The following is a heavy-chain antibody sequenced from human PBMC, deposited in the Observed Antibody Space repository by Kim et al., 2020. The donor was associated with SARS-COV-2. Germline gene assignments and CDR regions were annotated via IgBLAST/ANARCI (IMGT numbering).Heavy chain of an antibody. CDR3: ASPRATSWDHYFDL. CDR2: INSDGSDT. Sequence: GGSLRLSCAGSGFTFSTYCMHWVRQAPGKGLVWVSHINSDGSDTSYADSVKGRFTISRDNAKNTLYLQMNSLRAEDTAVYYCASPRATSWDHYFDLWGRGTLVTVSS. D-gene: IGHD2-2*01. J-gene: IGHJ2*01. V-gene: IGHV3-74*01. CDR1: GFTFSTYC.